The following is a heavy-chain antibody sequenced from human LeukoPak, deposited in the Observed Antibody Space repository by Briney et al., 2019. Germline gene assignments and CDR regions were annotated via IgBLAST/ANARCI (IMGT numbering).Heavy chain of an antibody. CDR3: ARDRIAAAGSGNDY. CDR2: INHSGST. CDR1: GGPFSGYY. V-gene: IGHV4-34*01. J-gene: IGHJ4*02. D-gene: IGHD6-13*01. Sequence: SETLSLTCAVYGGPFSGYYWSWIRQPPGKGLEWIGEINHSGSTNYNPSLKSRVTISVDTSKNQFSLKLSSVTAADTAVYYCARDRIAAAGSGNDYWGQGTLVTVSS.